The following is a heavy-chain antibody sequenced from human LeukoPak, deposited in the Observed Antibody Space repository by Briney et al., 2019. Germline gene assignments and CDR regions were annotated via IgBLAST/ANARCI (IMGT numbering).Heavy chain of an antibody. CDR2: ISWNSGSI. J-gene: IGHJ3*02. V-gene: IGHV3-9*01. D-gene: IGHD5-18*01. Sequence: GGSLRLSCAASGFTFDGYAMHWVRQAPGKGLEWVSGISWNSGSIGYADSVKGRFTISRDNAKNSLYLQMNSLRAEDTALYYCAKDDLRYSYGNDAFDIWGQGTMVTVSS. CDR1: GFTFDGYA. CDR3: AKDDLRYSYGNDAFDI.